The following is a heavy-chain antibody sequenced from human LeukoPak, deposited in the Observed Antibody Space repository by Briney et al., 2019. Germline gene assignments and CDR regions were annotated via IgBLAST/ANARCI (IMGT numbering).Heavy chain of an antibody. CDR2: ISWNSGSI. Sequence: PGGSLRLSCAASGFTFDDYAMHWVRQAPGKGLEWVSGISWNSGSIGYADSVKGRFTISRDNAKNTLYLQMNSLRAEDTAVYYCARDSMVRGVILYYFDYWGQGTLVTVSS. V-gene: IGHV3-9*01. CDR3: ARDSMVRGVILYYFDY. CDR1: GFTFDDYA. J-gene: IGHJ4*02. D-gene: IGHD3-10*01.